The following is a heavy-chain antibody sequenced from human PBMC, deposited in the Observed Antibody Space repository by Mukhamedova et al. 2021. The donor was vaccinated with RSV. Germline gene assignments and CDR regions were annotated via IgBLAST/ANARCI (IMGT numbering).Heavy chain of an antibody. V-gene: IGHV1-69*01. Sequence: AQKFQGRVTITADESTSTAYMELSSLRSEDTAVYYCARGGYSGYDYDSLGQGTLVTVSS. D-gene: IGHD5-12*01. CDR3: ARGGYSGYDYDS. J-gene: IGHJ5*01.